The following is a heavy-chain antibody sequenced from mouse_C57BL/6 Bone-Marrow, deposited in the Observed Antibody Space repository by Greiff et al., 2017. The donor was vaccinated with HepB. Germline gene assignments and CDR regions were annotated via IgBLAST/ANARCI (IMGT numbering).Heavy chain of an antibody. CDR2: INPGSGGT. J-gene: IGHJ4*01. CDR3: ARTMVTTRTRLYAMDY. D-gene: IGHD2-2*01. V-gene: IGHV1-54*01. CDR1: GYAFTNYL. Sequence: QVQLQQSGAELVRPGTSVKVSCKASGYAFTNYLIEWVKQRTGQGLAWIGVINPGSGGTNYNEKFKGKATLTADKSSRTAYMQLSSLTSEDSAVYFCARTMVTTRTRLYAMDYWGQGTSVTVSS.